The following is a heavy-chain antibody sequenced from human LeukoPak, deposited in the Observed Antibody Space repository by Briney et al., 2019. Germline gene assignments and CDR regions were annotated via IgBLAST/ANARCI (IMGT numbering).Heavy chain of an antibody. CDR3: AREEFGELSFDY. V-gene: IGHV3-21*01. Sequence: PGGSLRLSCAASGFTFSSYSMNWVRQAPGKGLEWVSSISSSSSYIYYADSVKGRFTISRDNAKNSLYLQMNSLRAEDTAVYYCAREEFGELSFDYWGQGTLVTVSS. J-gene: IGHJ4*02. D-gene: IGHD3-10*01. CDR2: ISSSSSYI. CDR1: GFTFSSYS.